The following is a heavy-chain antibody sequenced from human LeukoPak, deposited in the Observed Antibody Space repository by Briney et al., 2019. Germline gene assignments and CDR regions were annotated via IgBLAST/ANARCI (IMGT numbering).Heavy chain of an antibody. J-gene: IGHJ4*02. CDR2: ISSSSSTI. D-gene: IGHD1-26*01. V-gene: IGHV3-48*01. CDR3: TKDSGHHRTDC. CDR1: GFTFSSYS. Sequence: PGGSLRLSCAASGFTFSSYSMNWVRQAPGKGLEWVSYISSSSSTIYYADSVKGRFTISRDNAKNSLYLQMNSLRAEDTAVYYCTKDSGHHRTDCWGQGTLVTVSS.